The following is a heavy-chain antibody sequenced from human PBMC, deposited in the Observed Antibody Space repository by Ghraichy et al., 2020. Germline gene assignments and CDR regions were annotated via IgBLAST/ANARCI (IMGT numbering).Heavy chain of an antibody. CDR1: GGSISSSSYY. V-gene: IGHV4-39*01. J-gene: IGHJ4*02. CDR2: IYYSGST. Sequence: SETLSLTCTVSGGSISSSSYYWGWIRQPPGKGLEWIGSIYYSGSTYYNPSLKSRVTISVDTSKNQFSLKLSSVTAADTAVYYCVRLFGYSYGRFDYWGQGTLVTVSS. D-gene: IGHD5-18*01. CDR3: VRLFGYSYGRFDY.